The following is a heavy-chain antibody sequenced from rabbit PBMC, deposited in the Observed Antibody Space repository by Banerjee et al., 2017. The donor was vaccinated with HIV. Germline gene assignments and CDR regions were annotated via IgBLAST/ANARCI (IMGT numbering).Heavy chain of an antibody. CDR1: GFSFSSGYY. Sequence: QEQLEESGGDLVKPEGSLTLTCTASGFSFSSGYYMCWVRQAPGKGLEWIGCIVTDSGSTYYASWAKGRFTISKTSSTAVTLQMTSLTAADTATYFCATDPYVGNSWSHYFNLWGQGTLVTVS. CDR2: IVTDSGST. V-gene: IGHV1S45*01. CDR3: ATDPYVGNSWSHYFNL. D-gene: IGHD8-1*01. J-gene: IGHJ4*01.